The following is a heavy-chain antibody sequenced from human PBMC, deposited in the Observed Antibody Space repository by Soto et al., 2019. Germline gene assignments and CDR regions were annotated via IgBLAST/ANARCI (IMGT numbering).Heavy chain of an antibody. J-gene: IGHJ6*02. CDR1: GGSISSSSYY. Sequence: QLQLQESGPGLVKPSETLSLTCTVSGGSISSSSYYWGWIRQPPGKGLEWIGSIYYSGSTYYNPSLKSRVTISVDTSKNQFSLKLSSVTAADTAVYYCARDYLVSITGTIYYYYGMDVWGQGTTVTVSS. CDR3: ARDYLVSITGTIYYYYGMDV. CDR2: IYYSGST. V-gene: IGHV4-39*01. D-gene: IGHD1-20*01.